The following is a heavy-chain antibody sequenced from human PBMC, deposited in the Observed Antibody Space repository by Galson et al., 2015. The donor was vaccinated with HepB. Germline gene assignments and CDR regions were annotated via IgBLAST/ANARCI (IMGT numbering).Heavy chain of an antibody. Sequence: TLSLTCSVSGGSITGGSMSSHYWSWIRQATGKGLEWIGHITASGSTDYNPSLKSRVAISIDTSKNQFSLRLDSVIAADTAVYYCAKEGGILVRGVIKVGSNWFDPWGRGTLVTVSS. CDR3: AKEGGILVRGVIKVGSNWFDP. D-gene: IGHD3-10*01. J-gene: IGHJ5*02. V-gene: IGHV4-61*09. CDR1: GGSITGGSMSSHY. CDR2: ITASGST.